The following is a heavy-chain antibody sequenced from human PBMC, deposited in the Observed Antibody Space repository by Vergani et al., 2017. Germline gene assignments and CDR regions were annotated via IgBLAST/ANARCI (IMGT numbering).Heavy chain of an antibody. Sequence: QLQLQESGPGLVKPSETLSLTCTVSGGSISSSSYYWGWIRQPPGKGLEWIGSIYYSGSTYYNPSLKSRVTISVDTSKNQFSLKLSSVTAADTAVYYCARTTYGDYRFRAFDIWGQGTMVTVSS. CDR1: GGSISSSSYY. V-gene: IGHV4-39*01. J-gene: IGHJ3*02. D-gene: IGHD4-17*01. CDR3: ARTTYGDYRFRAFDI. CDR2: IYYSGST.